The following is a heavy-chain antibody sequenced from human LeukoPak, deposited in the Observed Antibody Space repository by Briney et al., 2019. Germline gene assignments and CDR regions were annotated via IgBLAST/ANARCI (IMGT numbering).Heavy chain of an antibody. CDR3: AREDSSSWYLGYYYYYMDV. CDR1: GYTFTCYY. V-gene: IGHV1-2*02. CDR2: INPNSGGT. D-gene: IGHD6-13*01. Sequence: GASVKVSCKASGYTFTCYYMHWVGQAPGQGLEWMGWINPNSGGTNYAQKFQGRVTMTRDRSIRKAYMEMSRQRYSDTAVYYCAREDSSSWYLGYYYYYMDVRGKGTTVTVSS. J-gene: IGHJ6*03.